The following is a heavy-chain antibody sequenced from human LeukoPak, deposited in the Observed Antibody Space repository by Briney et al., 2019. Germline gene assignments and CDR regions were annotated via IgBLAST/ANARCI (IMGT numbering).Heavy chain of an antibody. Sequence: ASVKVSCKASGYTFTGYYMHWVRQAPGQGLAWMGWINPNSGGTNYAQKFQGRVTMTRDTSISTAYMELSRPRSDDTAVYYCAREGRGSGYDLRRDFDYWGQGTLVTVSS. CDR1: GYTFTGYY. V-gene: IGHV1-2*02. D-gene: IGHD5-12*01. CDR3: AREGRGSGYDLRRDFDY. CDR2: INPNSGGT. J-gene: IGHJ4*02.